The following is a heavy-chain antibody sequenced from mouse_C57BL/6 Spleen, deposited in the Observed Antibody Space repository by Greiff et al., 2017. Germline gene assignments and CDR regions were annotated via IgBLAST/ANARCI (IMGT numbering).Heavy chain of an antibody. Sequence: EVHLVESGAGLVQPGGSLSLSCAASGFTFTSYYMSWVRQPPGKALEWLGFIRHKANGYATEYSACVKSPFTISRDNSQSILYLQMDALRDEDSAAYYCERYGGDDWGQGTSVTVSS. V-gene: IGHV7-3*01. J-gene: IGHJ4*01. CDR3: ERYGGDD. CDR2: IRHKANGYAT. CDR1: GFTFTSYY. D-gene: IGHD2-13*01.